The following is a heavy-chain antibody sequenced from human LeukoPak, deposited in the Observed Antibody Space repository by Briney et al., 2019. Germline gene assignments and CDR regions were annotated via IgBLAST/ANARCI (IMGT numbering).Heavy chain of an antibody. D-gene: IGHD3-22*01. CDR1: VYTFTSYD. J-gene: IGHJ4*02. V-gene: IGHV1-8*03. CDR3: AREDSYDSGSYDY. Sequence: VSCKASVYTFTSYDFNWLRQPPARGGEWMGWRNPNSGSTGYAHKFQGRVTVTRNTSISTAYMELSSLRSEDTAVYYCAREDSYDSGSYDYWGQGTLVTVSS. CDR2: RNPNSGST.